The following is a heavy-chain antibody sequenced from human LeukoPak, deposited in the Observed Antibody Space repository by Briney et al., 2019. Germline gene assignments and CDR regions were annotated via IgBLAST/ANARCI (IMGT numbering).Heavy chain of an antibody. Sequence: SETLSLTCAVYGGSFSGYYWSWIRQPPGKRLEWIGEINHSGSTNYNPSLKSRVTISVDTSKNQFPLKLSSVTAADTAVYYGARGTLDYGDYIFYYYYGMDVWGQGTTVTVSS. V-gene: IGHV4-34*01. J-gene: IGHJ6*02. D-gene: IGHD4-17*01. CDR1: GGSFSGYY. CDR2: INHSGST. CDR3: ARGTLDYGDYIFYYYYGMDV.